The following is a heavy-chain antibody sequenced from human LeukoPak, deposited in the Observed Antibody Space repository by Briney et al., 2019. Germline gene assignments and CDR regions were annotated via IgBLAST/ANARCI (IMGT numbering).Heavy chain of an antibody. V-gene: IGHV4-59*01. CDR3: ARGRNRYYFDY. D-gene: IGHD1-14*01. CDR1: GGSISSYY. Sequence: SETLSLTCTVSGGSISSYYWSWIRQPPGKGLEWIGYIYYSGSTNYNPSLKSRVTISVDTPKNQFSLKLSSVTAADTAVYYCARGRNRYYFDYWGQGTLVTVSS. J-gene: IGHJ4*02. CDR2: IYYSGST.